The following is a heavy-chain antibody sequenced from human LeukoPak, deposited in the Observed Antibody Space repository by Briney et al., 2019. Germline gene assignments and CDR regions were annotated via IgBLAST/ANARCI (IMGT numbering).Heavy chain of an antibody. Sequence: GESLKISCKGSGYSFTSYWIGWVRQMPGKGLEWMGIIYPGDSDTRYSPSFQGQVTISADKSISTAYLQWSSLKASDTAMYYCARHTTARPYYYYYFMDVWGTGTTVTVSS. V-gene: IGHV5-51*01. CDR2: IYPGDSDT. CDR3: ARHTTARPYYYYYFMDV. D-gene: IGHD6-6*01. CDR1: GYSFTSYW. J-gene: IGHJ6*03.